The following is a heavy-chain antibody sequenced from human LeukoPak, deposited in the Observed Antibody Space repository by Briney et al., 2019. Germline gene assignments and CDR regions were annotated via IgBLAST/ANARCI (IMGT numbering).Heavy chain of an antibody. CDR2: ISAYNGNT. Sequence: ASVKVSCKASGYTFTSYGISWARQAPGQGLEWMGWISAYNGNTNYAQKLQGRVTMTTDTSTSTAYMELRSLRSDDTAVYYCASLYYYDSSGYPYYFDYWGQGTLVTVSS. CDR1: GYTFTSYG. D-gene: IGHD3-22*01. J-gene: IGHJ4*02. CDR3: ASLYYYDSSGYPYYFDY. V-gene: IGHV1-18*01.